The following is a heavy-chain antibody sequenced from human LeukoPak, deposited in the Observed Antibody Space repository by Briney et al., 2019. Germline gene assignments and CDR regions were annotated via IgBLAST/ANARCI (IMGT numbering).Heavy chain of an antibody. J-gene: IGHJ4*02. Sequence: RGSLRLSCAASGFTFSSYSMNWVRQAPGKGLEWVSSISSSSSYIYYADSVRGRFTISRDNAKNSLYLQMNSLRAEDTAVYYCARVRHYYDSSGYYYDYWGQGTLVTVSS. CDR2: ISSSSSYI. D-gene: IGHD3-22*01. CDR3: ARVRHYYDSSGYYYDY. V-gene: IGHV3-21*01. CDR1: GFTFSSYS.